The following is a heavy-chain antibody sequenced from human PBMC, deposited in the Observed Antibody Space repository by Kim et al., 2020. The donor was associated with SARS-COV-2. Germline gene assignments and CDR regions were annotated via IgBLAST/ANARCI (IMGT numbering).Heavy chain of an antibody. CDR2: IKRGANQV. V-gene: IGHV3-48*03. Sequence: GGSLRLSCAASGFIFSNYEMNWVRQAPGKGLEWVSYIKRGANQVLYADSVKGRFTISRDNANNLLYLQMSSLRVEDTAIYYCAREERGTEIDYWGQGVLVAVSS. CDR1: GFIFSNYE. J-gene: IGHJ4*02. D-gene: IGHD1-1*01. CDR3: AREERGTEIDY.